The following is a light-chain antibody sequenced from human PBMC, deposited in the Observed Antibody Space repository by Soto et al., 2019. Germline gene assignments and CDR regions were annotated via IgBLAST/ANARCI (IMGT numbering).Light chain of an antibody. Sequence: DIVMTQSPLSLPVTPGGPASISCRSSQSLLHSNGYNYLDWYLQKPGQSPQLLIYWGSNRASGVPDRFSGSGSGTEFTLKISRVEAEDVGVYYCMQAVQTPPYTFGQGTKLEIK. CDR1: QSLLHSNGYNY. CDR2: WGS. J-gene: IGKJ2*01. V-gene: IGKV2-28*01. CDR3: MQAVQTPPYT.